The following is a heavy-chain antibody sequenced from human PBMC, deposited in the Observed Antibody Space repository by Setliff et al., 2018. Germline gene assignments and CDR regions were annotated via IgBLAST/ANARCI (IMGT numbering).Heavy chain of an antibody. Sequence: PSETLSLTCTVSGASISSGTYYWAWIRRPPGKGLEWIGRIHYRGTTYSNASLASRLTISVDTAKNQFSLKLTSVTAADTAVYYCARTGTYRYFDYWGQGTRVTVSS. CDR2: IHYRGTT. CDR3: ARTGTYRYFDY. CDR1: GASISSGTYY. J-gene: IGHJ4*02. V-gene: IGHV4-39*01. D-gene: IGHD1-1*01.